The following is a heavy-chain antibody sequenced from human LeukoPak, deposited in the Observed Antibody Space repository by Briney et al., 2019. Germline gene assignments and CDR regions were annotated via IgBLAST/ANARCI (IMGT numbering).Heavy chain of an antibody. CDR2: IYTSGST. D-gene: IGHD3-3*01. V-gene: IGHV4-4*07. CDR3: ARALRRYDFWSGYSGLVLGY. Sequence: PSETLSLTCTVSGGSISSYYWSWIRQPAGKGLEWIGRIYTSGSTNYNPSLKSRVTMSVDTSKNQFSLKLSSVTAADTAVYYCARALRRYDFWSGYSGLVLGYWGQGTLVTVSS. J-gene: IGHJ4*02. CDR1: GGSISSYY.